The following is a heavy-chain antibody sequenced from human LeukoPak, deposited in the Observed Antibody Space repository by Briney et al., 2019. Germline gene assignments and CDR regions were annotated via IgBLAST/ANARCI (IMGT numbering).Heavy chain of an antibody. CDR3: ARDLRFDY. Sequence: GASVKVSCKAPGGTFSSYAISWVRQVPGQGLEWMGRIIPILGIANYAQKFQGRVTITADKSTSTAYMELSSLRSEDTAVYYCARDLRFDYWGQGTLVTVSS. J-gene: IGHJ4*02. CDR1: GGTFSSYA. V-gene: IGHV1-69*04. CDR2: IIPILGIA.